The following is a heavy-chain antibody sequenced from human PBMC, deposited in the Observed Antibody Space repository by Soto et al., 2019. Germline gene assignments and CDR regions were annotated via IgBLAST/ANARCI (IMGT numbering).Heavy chain of an antibody. CDR1: GFTFDDYA. J-gene: IGHJ4*02. D-gene: IGHD2-15*01. CDR2: ISWPRRSI. V-gene: IGHV3-9*01. Sequence: EVQLVESGGGLVPPGRSLSLSCAASGFTFDDYAMHWVRQAPGQGLDWVSGISWPRRSIGYADSVKGRFTIARDNAKNSLYRERNSLRAEDTALYYCAKCNDGGSCYSFDFWGQGTLVTVSS. CDR3: AKCNDGGSCYSFDF.